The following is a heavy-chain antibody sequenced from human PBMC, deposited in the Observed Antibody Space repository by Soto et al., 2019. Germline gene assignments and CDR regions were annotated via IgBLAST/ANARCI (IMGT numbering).Heavy chain of an antibody. CDR3: ARGVVVVPAADYYYYYGMDV. Sequence: SETLSLTCAVYGGSFSGYYWSWIRQPPGKGLEWIGEINHSGSTNYNPSLKSRVTISVDTSKNQFSLKLSSVTAADTAVYYCARGVVVVPAADYYYYYGMDVWGQGTTVTAP. J-gene: IGHJ6*02. CDR1: GGSFSGYY. V-gene: IGHV4-34*01. D-gene: IGHD2-2*01. CDR2: INHSGST.